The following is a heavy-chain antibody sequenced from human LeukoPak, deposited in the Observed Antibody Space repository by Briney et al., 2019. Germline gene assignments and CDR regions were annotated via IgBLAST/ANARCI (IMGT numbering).Heavy chain of an antibody. V-gene: IGHV3-23*01. J-gene: IGHJ6*03. CDR2: INWNGGST. CDR3: SKGGHEYYSMDD. Sequence: GGTLRLSCVVSGFTLKTFWMHWVRQAPGKGLEWVGGINWNGGSTYYADSVEGRFTISRDNSKNTLYLEMNSLRAEDTAVYYCSKGGHEYYSMDDWGQGTPVTVSS. CDR1: GFTLKTFW.